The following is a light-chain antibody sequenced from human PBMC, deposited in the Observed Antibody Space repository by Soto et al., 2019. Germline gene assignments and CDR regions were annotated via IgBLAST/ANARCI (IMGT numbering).Light chain of an antibody. CDR1: QSVSSN. Sequence: IVVTQSPSSVSVSTGERATLSCRASQSVSSNLAWYQQKPGQAPRLLIYGASTRATAIPPRFSGSGSGTEFTLTISSLQSEDFAVYYCQQYDNWPITFGQGTRLEIK. CDR2: GAS. CDR3: QQYDNWPIT. J-gene: IGKJ5*01. V-gene: IGKV3-15*01.